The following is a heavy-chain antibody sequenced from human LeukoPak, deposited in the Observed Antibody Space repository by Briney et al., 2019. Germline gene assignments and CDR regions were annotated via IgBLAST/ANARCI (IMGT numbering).Heavy chain of an antibody. J-gene: IGHJ4*02. Sequence: GASVTVSCKASGGTFSSYAISWVRQAPGQGLEWMGGIILIFGTANYAQKFQGRVTITADKSTNTAYMELSSLRSEDTAMYYCASMDTTMAGFDYWGQGSLVTVSS. V-gene: IGHV1-69*06. D-gene: IGHD5-18*01. CDR2: IILIFGTA. CDR3: ASMDTTMAGFDY. CDR1: GGTFSSYA.